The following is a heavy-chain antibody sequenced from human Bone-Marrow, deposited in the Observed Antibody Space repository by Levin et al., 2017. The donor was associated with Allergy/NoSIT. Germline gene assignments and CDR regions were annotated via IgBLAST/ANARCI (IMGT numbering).Heavy chain of an antibody. D-gene: IGHD5-18*01. CDR3: ARIPDTTSEFDY. Sequence: SETLSLTCTVSGGSIRSGGYYWSWIRQHPGTGLEWIGYIYDSGSTSYNPSLESRVAISVDTSKNQFYLKLTSLTAADTAVYYCARIPDTTSEFDYWGQGPLVTVSS. CDR1: GGSIRSGGYY. CDR2: IYDSGST. V-gene: IGHV4-31*03. J-gene: IGHJ4*02.